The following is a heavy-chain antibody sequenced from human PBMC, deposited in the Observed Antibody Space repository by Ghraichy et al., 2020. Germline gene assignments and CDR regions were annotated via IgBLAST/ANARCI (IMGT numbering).Heavy chain of an antibody. D-gene: IGHD6-13*01. Sequence: GSLSLTCTVSGGSISSSNYYWGWIRQPPGKGLEWIGSIYYSGSTFYNPSLKSRVTISVDTSKNQFSLKLSSVTAADTAVYYCARHWAAADRAHTDYWGQGTLVTVSS. CDR1: GGSISSSNYY. J-gene: IGHJ4*02. V-gene: IGHV4-39*01. CDR2: IYYSGST. CDR3: ARHWAAADRAHTDY.